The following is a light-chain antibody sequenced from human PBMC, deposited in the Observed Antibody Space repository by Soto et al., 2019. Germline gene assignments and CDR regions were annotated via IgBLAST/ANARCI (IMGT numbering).Light chain of an antibody. J-gene: IGLJ1*01. V-gene: IGLV2-14*01. Sequence: QSALTQPASVSGSPGQSITISCTGTSSDVGGYNYVSWYQQHPGKAPKLMIYEVSNRPSGVSNRFSGSKSGNTASLTISGRQAEDEADYYCSSYTSSSIDYVFGTGTKLTFL. CDR3: SSYTSSSIDYV. CDR1: SSDVGGYNY. CDR2: EVS.